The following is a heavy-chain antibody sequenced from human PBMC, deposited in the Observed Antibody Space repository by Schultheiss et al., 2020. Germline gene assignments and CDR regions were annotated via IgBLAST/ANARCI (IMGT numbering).Heavy chain of an antibody. J-gene: IGHJ6*02. CDR1: GFRVSSNC. CDR2: LYSGCST. Sequence: GGSLRLSCAASGFRVSSNCMNWVRQAPGKGLECVSILYSGCSTYHADSVKGRFTITRHSSMDTLYPQMNSLRAEDTAVYYCARGEEAPYYYYGMDVWGQGTTVTVSS. V-gene: IGHV3-53*04. CDR3: ARGEEAPYYYYGMDV.